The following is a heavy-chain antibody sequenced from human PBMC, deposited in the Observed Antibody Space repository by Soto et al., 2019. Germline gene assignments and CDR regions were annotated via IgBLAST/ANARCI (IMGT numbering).Heavy chain of an antibody. CDR1: GFTFSSYS. D-gene: IGHD4-17*01. CDR2: ISSSSSTI. Sequence: EVQLVESGGGLVQPGGSLRLSCAASGFTFSSYSMNWVRQAPGKGLEWVSYISSSSSTIYYADSVKGRFTISRDNAKNSLYLQINSLRDEDTAVYYCARAYGDYAGAFDIWGQGTMVTVSS. CDR3: ARAYGDYAGAFDI. V-gene: IGHV3-48*02. J-gene: IGHJ3*02.